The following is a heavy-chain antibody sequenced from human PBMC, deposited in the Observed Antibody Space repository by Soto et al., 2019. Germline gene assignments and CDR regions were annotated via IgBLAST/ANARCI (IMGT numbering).Heavy chain of an antibody. V-gene: IGHV4-59*01. CDR3: ARETETAGTFGYYYGMDV. CDR2: IYYSGST. Sequence: SETLSLTCTVSGGSISSYYWSWIRQPPWKGLEWIGYIYYSGSTNYNPSLKSRVTISVDTSKNQFSLKLSSVTAADTAVYYCARETETAGTFGYYYGMDVWGQGTTVTVSS. J-gene: IGHJ6*02. CDR1: GGSISSYY. D-gene: IGHD6-13*01.